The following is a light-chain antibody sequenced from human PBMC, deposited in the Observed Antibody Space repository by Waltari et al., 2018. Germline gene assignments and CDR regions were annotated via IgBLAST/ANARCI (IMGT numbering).Light chain of an antibody. V-gene: IGKV3-20*01. CDR1: QSVSSSS. CDR2: GAS. Sequence: EIALTQSPGTLSLSPGGRATLSCRASQSVSSSSLAWYQQKPGQAPRLLIYGASLRFTGIPDRFSGRGSGTDFTLTISRLEPDDFAVYYCQQYGSLPGTFGQGTKVEIK. CDR3: QQYGSLPGT. J-gene: IGKJ1*01.